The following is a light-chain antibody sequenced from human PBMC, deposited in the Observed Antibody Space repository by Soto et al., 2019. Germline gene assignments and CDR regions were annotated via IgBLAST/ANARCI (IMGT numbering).Light chain of an antibody. J-gene: IGKJ5*01. V-gene: IGKV3-20*01. CDR2: GAS. CDR1: QSVSSN. Sequence: DIVMTQSPDALAVSPWERATLSCRSSQSVSSNLAWYQQKPGQAPRLLIYGASSRATGIPDRFSGSGSGTDFTLTISRLEPEDFAAYYCQQYGSSPPITFGQGTRLEIK. CDR3: QQYGSSPPIT.